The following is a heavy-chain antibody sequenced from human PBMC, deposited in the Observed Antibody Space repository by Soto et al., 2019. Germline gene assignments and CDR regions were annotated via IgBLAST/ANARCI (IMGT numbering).Heavy chain of an antibody. J-gene: IGHJ6*02. D-gene: IGHD3-16*01. Sequence: SVKVSCKASGGTFSSYTISWVRQAPGQGLEWMGRIIPILGIANYAQKFQGRVTITADKSTSTAYMELSSLRSEDTAVYYCARRGGVGKQYYYYGMDVWGQGTTVPVSS. CDR1: GGTFSSYT. CDR3: ARRGGVGKQYYYYGMDV. CDR2: IIPILGIA. V-gene: IGHV1-69*02.